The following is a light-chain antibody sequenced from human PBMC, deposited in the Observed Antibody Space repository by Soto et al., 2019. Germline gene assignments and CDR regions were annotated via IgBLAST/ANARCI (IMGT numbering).Light chain of an antibody. V-gene: IGKV3-15*01. J-gene: IGKJ1*01. CDR3: QQFNNWPRT. CDR1: QSVSSY. CDR2: GAS. Sequence: EIVMTQSPVTLSVSPGERATLSCRASQSVSSYLAWYQQKPGQAPRLLISGASTRATGIPARFSGSGSGTEFTLTISSLQSEDFAVYYCQQFNNWPRTFGQGTKVDIK.